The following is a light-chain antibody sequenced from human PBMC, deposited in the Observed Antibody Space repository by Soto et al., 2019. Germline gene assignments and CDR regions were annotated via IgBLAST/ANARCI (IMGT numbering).Light chain of an antibody. CDR1: QSVSSSY. J-gene: IGKJ3*01. Sequence: EIVLTQSPGTLSFSPGERATLTCRASQSVSSSYLAWFQQKPGQAPRLLIYGASSRDTGIPDRFSGSGSGTDFTLTISRLEPEDFAVYYCQHYGNAPFTFGPGTKVDIK. CDR2: GAS. CDR3: QHYGNAPFT. V-gene: IGKV3-20*01.